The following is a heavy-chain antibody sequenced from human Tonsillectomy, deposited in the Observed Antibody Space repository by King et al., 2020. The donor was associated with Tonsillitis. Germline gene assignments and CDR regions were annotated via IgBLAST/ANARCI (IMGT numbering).Heavy chain of an antibody. CDR1: SGCISSASYY. V-gene: IGHV4-39*01. CDR2: VYYSGST. D-gene: IGHD6-19*01. Sequence: QLQESGPGLVKPSETLSLTCTVSSGCISSASYYWGWIRLPPGMGLEWIGRVYYSGSTYYNPSLKSRVTISVDTSKTQFSLKLSSVTAADTAVYYCARIQWLANYYYYYMDVWGKGTTVTVSS. J-gene: IGHJ6*03. CDR3: ARIQWLANYYYYYMDV.